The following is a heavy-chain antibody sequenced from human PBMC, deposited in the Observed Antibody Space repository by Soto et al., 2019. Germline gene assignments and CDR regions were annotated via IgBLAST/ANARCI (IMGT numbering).Heavy chain of an antibody. CDR2: IYYSGST. CDR3: ARDLESSSWYKRGGWFDP. CDR1: GGSISSGDYY. D-gene: IGHD6-13*01. J-gene: IGHJ5*02. Sequence: NPSETLSLTCTVSGGSISSGDYYWSWIRQPPGKGLEWIGYIYYSGSTYYNPSLKSRVTISVDTSKNQFSLKLSSVTAADTAVYYCARDLESSSWYKRGGWFDPWGQGTLVPVSS. V-gene: IGHV4-30-4*01.